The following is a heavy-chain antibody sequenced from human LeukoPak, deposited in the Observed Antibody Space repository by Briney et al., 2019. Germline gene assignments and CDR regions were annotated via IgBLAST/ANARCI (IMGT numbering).Heavy chain of an antibody. J-gene: IGHJ3*02. CDR3: AKPRSRVVVQNAFDI. D-gene: IGHD3-22*01. V-gene: IGHV3-23*01. CDR1: GFTFSSYS. CDR2: ISGSGGST. Sequence: GGSLRLSCAASGFTFSSYSMNWVRQAPGKGLEWVSAISGSGGSTYYADSVKGRFTISRDNSKNTLYLQMNSLRAEDTAVYYCAKPRSRVVVQNAFDIWGQGTMVTVSS.